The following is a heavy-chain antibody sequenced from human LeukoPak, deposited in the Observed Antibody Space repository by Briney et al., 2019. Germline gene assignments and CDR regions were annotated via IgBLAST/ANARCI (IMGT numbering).Heavy chain of an antibody. CDR1: GGSISSYY. V-gene: IGHV4-59*08. CDR2: IQNSAIYRAKI. Sequence: PSETLSLTCAVSGGSISSYYWTWIRQPLGKGLEWVGYIQNSAIYRAKIKSSPSLQSRVSLSIDTSKNQVSLTVNSVTAADTAVYYCARLSSTLYYSMDVWGPGTAVTVSS. D-gene: IGHD6-6*01. CDR3: ARLSSTLYYSMDV. J-gene: IGHJ6*02.